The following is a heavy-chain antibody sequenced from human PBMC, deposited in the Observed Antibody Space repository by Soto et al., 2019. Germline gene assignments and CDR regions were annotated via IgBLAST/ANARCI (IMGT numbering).Heavy chain of an antibody. J-gene: IGHJ3*02. CDR1: GFTIGGHY. D-gene: IGHD1-26*01. CDR3: ASYSGSYPTDAFDI. CDR2: IYYSGST. Sequence: PSDTISLTWSVAGFTIGGHYGRWIRTHPGKGLEWIGYIYYSGSTNYNPSLKSRVTISVDTSKNQFSLKLSSVTAADTAVYYCASYSGSYPTDAFDIWGQGTMVTVS. V-gene: IGHV4-59*11.